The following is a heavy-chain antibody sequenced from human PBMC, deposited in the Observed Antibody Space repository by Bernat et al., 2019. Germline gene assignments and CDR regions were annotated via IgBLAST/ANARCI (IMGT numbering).Heavy chain of an antibody. V-gene: IGHV4-39*01. Sequence: QLQLQESGPGLVKPSETLSLTCTVSGGSISNSNYYWGWIRQPPRKGLEWIGSISYRGTTYYNPSLKSRVNISVDTSKKQFSLKLSSVTATDTAVYYCASGGYVDYYNGMDVWGQGTTVTVSS. J-gene: IGHJ6*02. CDR2: ISYRGTT. CDR3: ASGGYVDYYNGMDV. D-gene: IGHD3-16*01. CDR1: GGSISNSNYY.